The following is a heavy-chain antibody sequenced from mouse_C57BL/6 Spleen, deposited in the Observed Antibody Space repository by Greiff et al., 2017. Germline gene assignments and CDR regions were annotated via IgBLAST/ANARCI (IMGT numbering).Heavy chain of an antibody. Sequence: DVHLVESGGGLVQPGGSMKLSCVASGFTFSNYWMNWVRQSPEKGLEWVAQIRLKSDNYATHYAESVKGRFTISRDDSKSSVYLQMNNLRAEDTGIYYCTLYDPWFAYWGQGTLVTVSA. CDR2: IRLKSDNYAT. D-gene: IGHD2-12*01. CDR1: GFTFSNYW. V-gene: IGHV6-3*01. J-gene: IGHJ3*01. CDR3: TLYDPWFAY.